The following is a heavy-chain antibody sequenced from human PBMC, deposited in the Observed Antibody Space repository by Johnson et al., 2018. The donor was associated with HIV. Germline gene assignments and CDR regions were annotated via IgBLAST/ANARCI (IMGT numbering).Heavy chain of an antibody. V-gene: IGHV3-23*04. CDR1: GFTFSSYA. D-gene: IGHD1-26*01. CDR2: ISGSGGST. CDR3: ARDPGWGALDI. Sequence: EVQLVESGGGVVQPGRSLRLSCAASGFTFSSYAMSWVRQAPGKGLEWVSAISGSGGSTYYADSVKGRFTISRDNSKNTLYLQMNSLKADDTAVYYCARDPGWGALDIWGQGTMVTVSS. J-gene: IGHJ3*02.